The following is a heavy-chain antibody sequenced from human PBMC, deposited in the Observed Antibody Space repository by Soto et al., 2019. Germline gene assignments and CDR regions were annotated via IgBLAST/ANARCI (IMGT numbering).Heavy chain of an antibody. Sequence: ASVKVSCKASGYTFTSYDINWVRQATGQGLEWMGWMNPNSGNTGYAQKFQGRVTMTRKTSISTAYMELSSLRSEDTAVYYCARVHLYSGYDLYHYYYYMDVWGKGTTVTVSS. CDR3: ARVHLYSGYDLYHYYYYMDV. D-gene: IGHD5-12*01. J-gene: IGHJ6*03. V-gene: IGHV1-8*01. CDR1: GYTFTSYD. CDR2: MNPNSGNT.